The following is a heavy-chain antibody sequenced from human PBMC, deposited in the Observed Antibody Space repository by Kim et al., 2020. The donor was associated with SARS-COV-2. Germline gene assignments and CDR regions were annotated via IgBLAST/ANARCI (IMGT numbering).Heavy chain of an antibody. J-gene: IGHJ4*02. Sequence: NTRYSQKFQGRVSITKDTSATTAYLELSGRISEDTAVYYCAREAVAGSFDYWGQGSLVTVSS. CDR3: AREAVAGSFDY. CDR2: NT. D-gene: IGHD6-19*01. V-gene: IGHV1-3*01.